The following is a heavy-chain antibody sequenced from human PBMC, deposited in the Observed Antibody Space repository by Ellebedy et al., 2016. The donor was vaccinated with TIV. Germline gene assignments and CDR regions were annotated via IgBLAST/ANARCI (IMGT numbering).Heavy chain of an antibody. Sequence: GESLKISCAASGFTFNSYAMTWVRQTPGKGLEWVPAISCTGRYTYHTDSVKGRFTISRDNARNMLYLHMDSLRTEDTGVYYCAKDRGGGYCSDGGCYSSDWGQGTRVTVSS. CDR2: ISCTGRYT. CDR3: AKDRGGGYCSDGGCYSSD. V-gene: IGHV3-23*01. CDR1: GFTFNSYA. D-gene: IGHD2-15*01. J-gene: IGHJ4*02.